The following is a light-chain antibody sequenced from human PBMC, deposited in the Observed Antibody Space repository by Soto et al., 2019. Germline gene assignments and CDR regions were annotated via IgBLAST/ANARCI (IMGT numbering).Light chain of an antibody. CDR1: QGIRNN. CDR3: LQDYKYPCT. CDR2: DGS. Sequence: AIQMTQSPYSLSASVGDRVTITCRESQGIRNNLGWYQQKPGKAPKLLVYDGSSLQSGVPSRFSGSGAGTDFTLTISSLQPEDFATYFCLQDYKYPCTFGQGTNVEVK. V-gene: IGKV1-6*01. J-gene: IGKJ1*01.